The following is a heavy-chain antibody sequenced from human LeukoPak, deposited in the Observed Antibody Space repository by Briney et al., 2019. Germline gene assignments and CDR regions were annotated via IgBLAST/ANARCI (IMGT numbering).Heavy chain of an antibody. V-gene: IGHV4-34*01. D-gene: IGHD2-15*01. CDR2: INDSGRA. CDR3: ARGGRHYCSGGSCHNLPVGRDY. J-gene: IGHJ4*02. Sequence: SEALSLTCAVYGGSFSGYYWSWIRQPPGKGLEWIGEINDSGRANYNPSLKSRVTISVDTSKNQFSLKLSSVTAADTAVYYCARGGRHYCSGGSCHNLPVGRDYWGQGTPVTVSS. CDR1: GGSFSGYY.